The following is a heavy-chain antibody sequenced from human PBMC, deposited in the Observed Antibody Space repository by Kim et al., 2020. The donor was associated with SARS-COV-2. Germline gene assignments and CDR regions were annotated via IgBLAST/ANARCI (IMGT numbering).Heavy chain of an antibody. Sequence: DAVKGRFTISRDNDKNSLYLQMNSLRAEDTAVYYCARGYCSSTSCLPFDYWGQGTLVTVSS. D-gene: IGHD2-2*01. CDR3: ARGYCSSTSCLPFDY. V-gene: IGHV3-21*01. J-gene: IGHJ4*02.